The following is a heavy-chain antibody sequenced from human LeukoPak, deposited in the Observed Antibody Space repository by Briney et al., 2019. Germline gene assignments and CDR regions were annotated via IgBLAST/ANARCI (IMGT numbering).Heavy chain of an antibody. CDR1: GGSFSGYY. V-gene: IGHV4-34*01. CDR2: INHSGST. D-gene: IGHD5-18*01. CDR3: ARRGDSLKIAKYYFDY. Sequence: SETLSLTCAVYGGSFSGYYWSWIRQPPGKGLEWIGEINHSGSTNYNPSLESQVTISVDTSKNQFSLKLSSVTAADTAVYYCARRGDSLKIAKYYFDYWGQGTLVTVSS. J-gene: IGHJ4*02.